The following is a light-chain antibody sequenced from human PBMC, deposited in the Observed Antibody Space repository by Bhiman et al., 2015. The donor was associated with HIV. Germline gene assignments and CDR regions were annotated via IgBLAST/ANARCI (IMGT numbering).Light chain of an antibody. CDR1: NSNIGAGYD. V-gene: IGLV1-40*01. Sequence: QSVLTQPPSVSGAPGQTVTISCTGDNSNIGAGYDVHWYQHLPGTAPKRLIYGSNNRPSGVPDRFSGSKSGNTASLTISGLQAEDEADYYCCSYANSYYVFGTGTKVTVL. CDR3: CSYANSYYV. J-gene: IGLJ1*01. CDR2: GSN.